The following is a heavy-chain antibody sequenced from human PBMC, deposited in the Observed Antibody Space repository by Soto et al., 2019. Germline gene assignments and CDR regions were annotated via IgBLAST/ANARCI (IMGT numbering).Heavy chain of an antibody. J-gene: IGHJ4*02. CDR3: AHIVVAGLGYYFDY. CDR2: LYWDDDK. CDR1: GFSLSSTRMA. Sequence: QITLKESGPTLVKPTQTLTLTCTFSGFSLSSTRMAVGWIRQPPGKALEWLALLYWDDDKRYSPFLKSRLANTKDTSKNQVVLTMSNMDPVDTARYYCAHIVVAGLGYYFDYWGQGTLVTVSS. D-gene: IGHD6-19*01. V-gene: IGHV2-5*02.